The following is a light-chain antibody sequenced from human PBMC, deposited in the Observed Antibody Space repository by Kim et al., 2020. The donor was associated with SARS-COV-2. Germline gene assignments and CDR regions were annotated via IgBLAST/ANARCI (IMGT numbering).Light chain of an antibody. CDR3: QQYNNWPQT. Sequence: VAPGERAPLSCRARQSVSSDLAWYQQKPGQAPTVVIYDASTRATGIPARFSGSGSGTEFTLTISSLQSEDFAVYYCQQYNNWPQTFGQGTKVEIK. CDR2: DAS. CDR1: QSVSSD. J-gene: IGKJ1*01. V-gene: IGKV3-15*01.